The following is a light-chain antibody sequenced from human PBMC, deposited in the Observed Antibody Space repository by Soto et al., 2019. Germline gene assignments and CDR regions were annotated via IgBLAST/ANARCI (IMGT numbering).Light chain of an antibody. J-gene: IGKJ1*01. CDR2: EAS. CDR3: QQYNNYPWT. Sequence: DIQMTQSPSTLSASVGDRVTITCRASQSIRRWLAWYQQKPEKAPKLLIYEASILHSGVPSRFSGSGSGTEFTLTISSLQSDDFATSYCQQYNNYPWTFGQGTKVEIK. CDR1: QSIRRW. V-gene: IGKV1-5*03.